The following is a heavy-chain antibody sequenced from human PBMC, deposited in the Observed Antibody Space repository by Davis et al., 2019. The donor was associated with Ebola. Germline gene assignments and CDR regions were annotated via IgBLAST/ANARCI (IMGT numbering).Heavy chain of an antibody. J-gene: IGHJ2*01. Sequence: PGGSLRLSCAASGFTFSSYAMSWVRQAPGKGLEWVSGLSASGGGTYYADCVKGRFTISRDNSRNTLYLQMNNLRAEDTAVYYCATRPQVVPATIVGYFDLWGRGTLVTVSS. CDR3: ATRPQVVPATIVGYFDL. CDR2: LSASGGGT. CDR1: GFTFSSYA. D-gene: IGHD2-2*02. V-gene: IGHV3-23*01.